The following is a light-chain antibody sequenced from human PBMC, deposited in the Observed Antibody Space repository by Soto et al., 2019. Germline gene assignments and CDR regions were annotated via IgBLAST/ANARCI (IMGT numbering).Light chain of an antibody. Sequence: QSALTQPASVSGSPGQSITISCTGTRSDVGGYNYVSWYQQHPGTAPKLLIYEVSNRPSGVSSRFSGSKSGNTASLTISGLQAEDEADYYCSSYTSISTFVFGTGTKVTVL. V-gene: IGLV2-14*01. CDR1: RSDVGGYNY. CDR3: SSYTSISTFV. J-gene: IGLJ1*01. CDR2: EVS.